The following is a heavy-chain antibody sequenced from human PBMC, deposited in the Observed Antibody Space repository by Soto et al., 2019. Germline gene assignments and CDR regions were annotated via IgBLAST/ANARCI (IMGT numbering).Heavy chain of an antibody. D-gene: IGHD5-18*01. J-gene: IGHJ4*02. CDR1: GYTFTSYG. CDR2: ISAYNGNT. Sequence: QVQLVQSGAEVKKPGASVKVSCKASGYTFTSYGISWVRQAPGQGLEWMGWISAYNGNTNYAQKLQGRVTMTTDTSTSTAYMVLRSLRSDDTAVYYCARDIQLWFQVTGVNFDYWGQGTLVTVSS. CDR3: ARDIQLWFQVTGVNFDY. V-gene: IGHV1-18*01.